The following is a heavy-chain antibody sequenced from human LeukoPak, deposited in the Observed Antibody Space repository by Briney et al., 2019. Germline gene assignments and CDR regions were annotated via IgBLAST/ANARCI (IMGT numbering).Heavy chain of an antibody. CDR2: ISYGGSNK. Sequence: PGGSLTLSCAAWGFTLSIYAMHGVRHARGKGVEGVAVISYGGSNKYYADSVKGRFTITRDNDKNTMYLQMKSLRAEDTAVYYCEKDQALWFGELPGYWGQGTLVIVSS. V-gene: IGHV3-30*04. CDR1: GFTLSIYA. CDR3: EKDQALWFGELPGY. D-gene: IGHD3-10*01. J-gene: IGHJ4*02.